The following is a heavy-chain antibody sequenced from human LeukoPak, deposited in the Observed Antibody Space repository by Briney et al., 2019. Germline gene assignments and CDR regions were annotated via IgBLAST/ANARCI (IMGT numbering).Heavy chain of an antibody. CDR2: IYTSGST. Sequence: ASETLSLTCTVSGGSISSYYWSWIRQPAGKGLEWIGRIYTSGSTTYNPSLKSRVTMSVDTSKNQFSLKLSSVTAADTAVYYCARDGSYYYGSGSLYGMDVWGQGTTVTVSS. D-gene: IGHD3-10*01. CDR3: ARDGSYYYGSGSLYGMDV. V-gene: IGHV4-4*07. CDR1: GGSISSYY. J-gene: IGHJ6*02.